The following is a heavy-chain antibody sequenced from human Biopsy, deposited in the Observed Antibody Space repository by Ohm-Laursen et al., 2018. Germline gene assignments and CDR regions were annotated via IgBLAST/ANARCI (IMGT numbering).Heavy chain of an antibody. CDR2: INTYNANT. D-gene: IGHD2-2*01. J-gene: IGHJ6*02. CDR3: ARDYQPKIMTIHYYYYGMDV. V-gene: IGHV1-18*01. Sequence: VSVMASTKASGYTFTSYGICCVRQAPGQGVEGMGWINTYNANTNYAQKVQGRVTMTTDTSTSTAYMELRSLRSDDTAVYYCARDYQPKIMTIHYYYYGMDVWGLGTPVTVSS. CDR1: GYTFTSYG.